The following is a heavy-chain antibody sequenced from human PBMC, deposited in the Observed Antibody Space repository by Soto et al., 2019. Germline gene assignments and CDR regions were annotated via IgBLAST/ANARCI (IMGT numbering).Heavy chain of an antibody. D-gene: IGHD3-3*01. J-gene: IGHJ6*02. CDR1: GFTFSSYG. CDR2: IWYEGSNK. V-gene: IGHV3-33*01. CDR3: SWSVYYKPHYYYGMDV. Sequence: VQLVESGGGVVQPGRSLRLSCAASGFTFSSYGMHWVRQAPGKGLEWVAVIWYEGSNKYYVDSVMGRFTISRDNYKNSLYLQMISRSAEDKAVYYCSWSVYYKPHYYYGMDVWSQGTTVTVSS.